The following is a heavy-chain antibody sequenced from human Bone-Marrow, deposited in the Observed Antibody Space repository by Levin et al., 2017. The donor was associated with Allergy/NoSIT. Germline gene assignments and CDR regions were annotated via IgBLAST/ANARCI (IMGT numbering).Heavy chain of an antibody. CDR2: VSTTSVYI. CDR1: GFTFSSYS. D-gene: IGHD2-15*01. Sequence: GESLKISCAARGFTFSSYSMNWVRQAPGKGLEWVASVSTTSVYIFYEDSVKGRFTISRDNAKSSLFLQINTLRVEDTAVYYCAGGLLGSPGRSNDAFDIWGQGTMVTVSS. V-gene: IGHV3-21*06. J-gene: IGHJ3*02. CDR3: AGGLLGSPGRSNDAFDI.